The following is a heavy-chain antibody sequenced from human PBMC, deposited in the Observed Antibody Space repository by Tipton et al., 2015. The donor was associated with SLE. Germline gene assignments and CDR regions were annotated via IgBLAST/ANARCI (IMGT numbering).Heavy chain of an antibody. CDR3: ANGESDSSGYYVRY. Sequence: GSLRLSCAASGFTNYGMHWVRQAPGKGLEWVAFMRSDASDKYYADSVKGRFPISRDHSKNTLYLQMNSVRYEDTAAYYCANGESDSSGYYVRYRGQGTLVTVSS. CDR1: GFTNYG. D-gene: IGHD3-22*01. V-gene: IGHV3-30*02. CDR2: MRSDASDK. J-gene: IGHJ4*02.